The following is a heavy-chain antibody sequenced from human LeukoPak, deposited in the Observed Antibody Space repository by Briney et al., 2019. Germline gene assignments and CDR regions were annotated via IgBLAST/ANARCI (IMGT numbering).Heavy chain of an antibody. V-gene: IGHV4-61*01. CDR2: FLYSGST. D-gene: IGHD3-22*01. CDR3: ARASITMIVAT. Sequence: SETLPLTCTVSGGSVSSGTYYWSWVRQPPGKGLEWIGNFLYSGSTHYNPSLKSRVTISVDTSKNQFSLNLSSVTVADTAVYFCARASITMIVATWGQGSLVTVSS. J-gene: IGHJ4*02. CDR1: GGSVSSGTYY.